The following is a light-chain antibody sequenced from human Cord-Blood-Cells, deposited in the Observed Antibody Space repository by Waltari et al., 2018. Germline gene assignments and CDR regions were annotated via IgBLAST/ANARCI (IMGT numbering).Light chain of an antibody. CDR2: EGS. CDR3: SSYTSSSTYV. Sequence: QSALTQPASVSGSPGQSITIPCTGTSSDVGSYNLVPWYQQHPGKAPKLMIYEGSKRPSGVSNRFSGSKSGNTASLTISGLQAEDEADYYCSSYTSSSTYVLGTGTKVTVL. J-gene: IGLJ1*01. CDR1: SSDVGSYNL. V-gene: IGLV2-14*02.